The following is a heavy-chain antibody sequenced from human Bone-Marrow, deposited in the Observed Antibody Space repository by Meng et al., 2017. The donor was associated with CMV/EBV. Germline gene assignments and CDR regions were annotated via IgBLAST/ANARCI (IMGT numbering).Heavy chain of an antibody. Sequence: GESLKISCAASGFSFGRYWMSWVRQAPGKGLEWVANIKQDGGERYYLDSVRGRFTISRDNAQHSLYLQMNSLRAEDTAVYYCARGIVVGPATFEYWGQGTLVTVSS. V-gene: IGHV3-7*01. J-gene: IGHJ4*02. CDR3: ARGIVVGPATFEY. D-gene: IGHD2-2*01. CDR1: GFSFGRYW. CDR2: IKQDGGER.